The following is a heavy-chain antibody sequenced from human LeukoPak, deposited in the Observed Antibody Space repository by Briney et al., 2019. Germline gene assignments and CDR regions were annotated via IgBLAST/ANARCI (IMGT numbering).Heavy chain of an antibody. CDR2: VWYDGSNK. V-gene: IGHV3-33*01. Sequence: PGRSLSLSCAASGFTFSSYGMHWVRQAPGKGLEWVAVVWYDGSNKYYADSVKGRFTISRDNSKNTLYLQMNSLRAEDTAVYYCARDLWGEYHYYYYGMDVWNQGTTVTVSS. D-gene: IGHD7-27*01. J-gene: IGHJ6*02. CDR1: GFTFSSYG. CDR3: ARDLWGEYHYYYYGMDV.